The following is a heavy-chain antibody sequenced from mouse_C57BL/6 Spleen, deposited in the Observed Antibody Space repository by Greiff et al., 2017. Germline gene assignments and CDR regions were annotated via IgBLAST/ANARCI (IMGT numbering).Heavy chain of an antibody. CDR1: GFTFSAYG. D-gene: IGHD2-4*01. Sequence: DVMLVESGGGLVKPGGSLKLSCAASGFTFSAYGMHWVRQAPEKGLEWVAYISSGSSTIYYADTAKGRFTISRDNAKNTLFLQMTSLRSEDTAMYYCARDYDYDLYYAMDYWGQGTSVTVSS. CDR2: ISSGSSTI. CDR3: ARDYDYDLYYAMDY. V-gene: IGHV5-17*01. J-gene: IGHJ4*01.